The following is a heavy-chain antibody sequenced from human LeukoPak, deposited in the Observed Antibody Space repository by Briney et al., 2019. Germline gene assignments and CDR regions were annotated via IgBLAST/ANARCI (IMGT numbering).Heavy chain of an antibody. J-gene: IGHJ3*02. D-gene: IGHD4-17*01. CDR2: IYHSGST. Sequence: SETLSLTCAVSGGSISSGGYSWSWIRQPPGKGLEWIGYIYHSGSTYYNPSLKSRVTISVDRSENQFSLKLSSVTAADTAVYYCASHMTTVTAGAFDIWGQGTMVTVSS. CDR3: ASHMTTVTAGAFDI. V-gene: IGHV4-30-2*01. CDR1: GGSISSGGYS.